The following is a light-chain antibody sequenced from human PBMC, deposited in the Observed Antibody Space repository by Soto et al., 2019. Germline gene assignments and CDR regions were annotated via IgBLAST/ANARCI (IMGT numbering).Light chain of an antibody. CDR1: SSNIGAGYD. CDR2: GNS. CDR3: QSYDSRLGGRV. J-gene: IGLJ3*02. V-gene: IGLV1-40*01. Sequence: QSVLTQPPSVSGAPGQRVTISCTGSSSNIGAGYDVHWYQQLPGTAPKLLIYGNSNRPSGVPDRFSGSKSGTSASLAITGLQGEDEGDYYWQSYDSRLGGRVFGGGTKLTVL.